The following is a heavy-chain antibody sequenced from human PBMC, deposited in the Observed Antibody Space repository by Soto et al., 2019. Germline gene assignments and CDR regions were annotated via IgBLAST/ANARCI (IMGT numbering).Heavy chain of an antibody. CDR2: IHHSGSP. CDR1: GGSIRNNAR. Sequence: SETLSVTWVVSGGSIRNNARCGWLRQSPGKGLEWIGEIHHSGSPNYNPSLRSRVTISVDKSKNQLSLELTAVTGADTAVYFCVSNGYYSMGVWGQGTTVTVS. V-gene: IGHV4-4*02. J-gene: IGHJ6*02. CDR3: VSNGYYSMGV. D-gene: IGHD3-3*01.